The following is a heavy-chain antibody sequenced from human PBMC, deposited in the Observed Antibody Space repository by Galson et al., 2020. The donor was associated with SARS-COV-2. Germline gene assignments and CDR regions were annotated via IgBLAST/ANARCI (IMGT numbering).Heavy chain of an antibody. V-gene: IGHV4-34*01. CDR2: INFGGNT. CDR1: GGSFSGYS. CDR3: ARGHRGVVPSPVLGLGPYYSYYYMDV. J-gene: IGHJ6*03. Sequence: WETLSLTCAVYGGSFSGYSWTWIRQPPGKGLEWIGEINFGGNTNYSPSLRSRVTVSVDTSKNQFSLNLRSVTAADTALYYCARGHRGVVPSPVLGLGPYYSYYYMDVWGKGTTVTVSS. D-gene: IGHD3-10*01.